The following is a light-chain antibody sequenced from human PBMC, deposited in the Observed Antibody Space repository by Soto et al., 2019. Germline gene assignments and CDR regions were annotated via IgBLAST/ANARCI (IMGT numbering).Light chain of an antibody. Sequence: DIQMTQSPSSLSASVGDSVTITCRTSQHVDRYLSWYQQIPGRAPKLLIYSASSLVSGVPPRFRGSASGTEFTLSISSLQREDFATCFRQQSSNIPWTFGQGTKVDIK. J-gene: IGKJ1*01. V-gene: IGKV1-39*01. CDR3: QQSSNIPWT. CDR2: SAS. CDR1: QHVDRY.